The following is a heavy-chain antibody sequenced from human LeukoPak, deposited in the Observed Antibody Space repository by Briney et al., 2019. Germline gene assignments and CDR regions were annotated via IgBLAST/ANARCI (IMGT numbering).Heavy chain of an antibody. CDR1: GFTFSSYA. CDR2: FSGSGEIK. V-gene: IGHV3-23*01. D-gene: IGHD2-2*01. J-gene: IGHJ4*02. Sequence: GGSLRLSCAASGFTFSSYAMSWVRQAPGAGLESVSGFSGSGEIKYYAGSVKGRFTISRDNSKNTLYLQMNSLRVEDTAVYYCARTRSCSSTSCYVDYWGQGTLVTVSS. CDR3: ARTRSCSSTSCYVDY.